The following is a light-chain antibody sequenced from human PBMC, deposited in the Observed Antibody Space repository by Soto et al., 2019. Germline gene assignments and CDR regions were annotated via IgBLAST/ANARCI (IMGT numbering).Light chain of an antibody. CDR1: ISNIGSNT. CDR2: SNN. J-gene: IGLJ1*01. V-gene: IGLV1-44*01. CDR3: AAWDDSLNGYV. Sequence: QSVLTQAPSASGTPGQRFTISCSGSISNIGSNTVNWYQQLPGTAPKLLIYSNNQRPSGVPDRFSGSKYGTSASLAISGLQSEDEADYYCAAWDDSLNGYVFGTGTKVTVL.